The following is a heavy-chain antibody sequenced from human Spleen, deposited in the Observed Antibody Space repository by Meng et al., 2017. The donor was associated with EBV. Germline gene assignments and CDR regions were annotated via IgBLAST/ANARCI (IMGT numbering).Heavy chain of an antibody. CDR3: ARGEQTEVWFDP. D-gene: IGHD1/OR15-1a*01. CDR2: IIPIFGTA. V-gene: IGHV1-69*06. Sequence: QGQLGQFGAGVKKPGSSVKVSCKASGGTFSSYAISWVRQAPGQGLEWMGGIIPIFGTANYAQKFQGRVTITADKSTSTAYMELSSLRSEDTAVYYCARGEQTEVWFDPWGQGTLVTVSS. J-gene: IGHJ5*02. CDR1: GGTFSSYA.